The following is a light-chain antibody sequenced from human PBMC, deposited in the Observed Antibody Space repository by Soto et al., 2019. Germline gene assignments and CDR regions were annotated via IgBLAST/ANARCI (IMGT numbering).Light chain of an antibody. V-gene: IGKV3-15*01. CDR3: QQYNNRPPWT. Sequence: EILMTQSPATLSVSPGERATLSCRASQSVSSNLAWYQQKPGQAPRLLIYVASLRATGISARFSGSGSGTEFTLTISSLQSEDFAVYYCQQYNNRPPWTFGQGTKV. CDR1: QSVSSN. J-gene: IGKJ1*01. CDR2: VAS.